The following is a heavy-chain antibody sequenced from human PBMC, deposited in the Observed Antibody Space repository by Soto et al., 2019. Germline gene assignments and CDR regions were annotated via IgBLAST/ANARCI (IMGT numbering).Heavy chain of an antibody. V-gene: IGHV3-21*01. D-gene: IGHD3-3*01. CDR2: ISSSSSYI. J-gene: IGHJ3*02. CDR3: ASPAGYYDFWSGASHAFDI. Sequence: PGGSLRLSCAASGFTFSSYSMNWVRQAPGKGLEWVSSISSSSSYIYYADSAKGRFTISRDNAKNSLYLQMNSLRAEDTAVYYCASPAGYYDFWSGASHAFDIWGQGTMVTVSS. CDR1: GFTFSSYS.